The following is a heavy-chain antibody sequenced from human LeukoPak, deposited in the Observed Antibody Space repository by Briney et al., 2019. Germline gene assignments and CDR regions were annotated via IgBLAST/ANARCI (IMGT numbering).Heavy chain of an antibody. Sequence: GGSLLLCCAASRFTFSSYDMSWVRQAPGKGLEWVSAISGSGGSTYYADSVKGRFSISRDNTKSTLYLQMNSLRAEDTALYYCAGSWYDYRNYFDPWGQGTLVTVSS. CDR1: RFTFSSYD. J-gene: IGHJ5*02. CDR2: ISGSGGST. CDR3: AGSWYDYRNYFDP. V-gene: IGHV3-23*01. D-gene: IGHD4-11*01.